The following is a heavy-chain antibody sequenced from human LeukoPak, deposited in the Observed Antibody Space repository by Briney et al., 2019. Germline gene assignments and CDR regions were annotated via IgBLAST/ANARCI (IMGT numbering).Heavy chain of an antibody. CDR1: GGSISNNY. CDR2: IYYSGST. J-gene: IGHJ4*02. V-gene: IGHV4-59*01. Sequence: PSETLSLTCTVSGGSISNNYWSWFRQPPGKGLEWIGYIYYSGSTNYNPSLKSRVTISVDTSKSQISLKLSSVTAADTAVYYCASHKGFWGQGTLVTVSS. CDR3: ASHKGF.